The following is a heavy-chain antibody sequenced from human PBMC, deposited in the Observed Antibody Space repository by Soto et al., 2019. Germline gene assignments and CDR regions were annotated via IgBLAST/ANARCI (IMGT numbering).Heavy chain of an antibody. Sequence: EVQLVESGGGLIQSGGSLRLSCAASGFNVSTTYMAWVRQAPGKGLEWVSIIYSGGTTYYADSVKGRFTISRDNSKNTLYLKMNSLRVDDTAVYYCARDRSGDSSGYYGWDWGQGPLVPVSS. CDR2: IYSGGTT. CDR1: GFNVSTTY. V-gene: IGHV3-53*01. CDR3: ARDRSGDSSGYYGWD. J-gene: IGHJ4*02. D-gene: IGHD3-22*01.